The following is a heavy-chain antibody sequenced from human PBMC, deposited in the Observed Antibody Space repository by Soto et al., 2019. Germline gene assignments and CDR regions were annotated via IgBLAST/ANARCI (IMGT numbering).Heavy chain of an antibody. CDR2: VYTSGNV. CDR1: GGSLTKYY. D-gene: IGHD3-3*01. Sequence: SETLSLTCTVSGGSLTKYYWSWIRQPAGKGLEWIGRVYTSGNVVSKASLRSRLTMSVDTSKNQFSLRLTSVNAADTAVYYCARDNTDFWSLYLLAFDYWGQGSPVPVSS. J-gene: IGHJ4*02. CDR3: ARDNTDFWSLYLLAFDY. V-gene: IGHV4-4*07.